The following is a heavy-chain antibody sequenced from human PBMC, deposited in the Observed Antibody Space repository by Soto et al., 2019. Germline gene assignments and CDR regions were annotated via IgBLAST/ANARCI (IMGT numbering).Heavy chain of an antibody. V-gene: IGHV4-34*01. D-gene: IGHD3-10*01. Sequence: QVQLQQWGAGLLKPSETLSLTCAVYGGSFSGYYWSWIRQPPGKGLEWIGEINHSGSTNYNPSLNSRRTLSVHTSTHQFPLNLRPVTAADPAVYYCARGPHYYYGSGRYYLARRGGGMDVWGQGTTVTLSS. J-gene: IGHJ6*02. CDR1: GGSFSGYY. CDR3: ARGPHYYYGSGRYYLARRGGGMDV. CDR2: INHSGST.